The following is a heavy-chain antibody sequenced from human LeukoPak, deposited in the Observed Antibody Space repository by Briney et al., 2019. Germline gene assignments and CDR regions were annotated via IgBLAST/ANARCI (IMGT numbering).Heavy chain of an antibody. Sequence: GGSLRLSCAASGFTFRSYSMNWVRQAPGKGLEWVSSISSSSTYIYYADSVKGRFIISRDNAKNSLYLQMNSLRAEDTAVHYCARPHPRTVFGVFSYYYGMDVWGQGTTVTVSS. CDR1: GFTFRSYS. D-gene: IGHD3-3*01. J-gene: IGHJ6*02. V-gene: IGHV3-21*01. CDR2: ISSSSTYI. CDR3: ARPHPRTVFGVFSYYYGMDV.